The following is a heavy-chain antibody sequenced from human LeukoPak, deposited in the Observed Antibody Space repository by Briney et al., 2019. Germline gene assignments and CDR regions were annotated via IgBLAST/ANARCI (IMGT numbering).Heavy chain of an antibody. CDR1: GGSFSGYY. J-gene: IGHJ6*03. CDR2: ISQSGST. D-gene: IGHD3-10*01. Sequence: PSETLSLTCAVYGGSFSGYYWGWIRQPPGKGLEWIGQISQSGSTNYNPSLESRVSISLDTSKNQFSLKMSSVTAADTAVYYCARRLKRMLRGVIRGSSDYYSHYYMDVWGKGTTVTISS. V-gene: IGHV4-34*01. CDR3: ARRLKRMLRGVIRGSSDYYSHYYMDV.